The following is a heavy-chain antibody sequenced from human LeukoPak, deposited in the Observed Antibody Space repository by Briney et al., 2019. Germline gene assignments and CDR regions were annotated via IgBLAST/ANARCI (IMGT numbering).Heavy chain of an antibody. Sequence: PGGSLRLSCAASGFNFITYAMTWVRQAPGKGLEWVSSISGSGGSTYYADSVKGRFTISRDNSKNTLYLQMNSLRAGDTAIYYCAKDLVWAGSGPDAFDIWGQGTMVTVSS. V-gene: IGHV3-23*01. D-gene: IGHD6-19*01. CDR3: AKDLVWAGSGPDAFDI. CDR2: ISGSGGST. J-gene: IGHJ3*02. CDR1: GFNFITYA.